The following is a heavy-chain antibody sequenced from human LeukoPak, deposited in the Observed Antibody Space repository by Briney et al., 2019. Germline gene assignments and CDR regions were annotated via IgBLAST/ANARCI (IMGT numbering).Heavy chain of an antibody. CDR3: AKDWAVAGTNYFDY. Sequence: GGSLRLSCAASGFTFSSYAMNWVRQAPGKGLEWVSGISGSGGSTYYADSVKGPFTISRDNSKNTLYLQMNSLGAEDTAIYYCAKDWAVAGTNYFDYWGQGTLVTVSS. CDR1: GFTFSSYA. D-gene: IGHD6-19*01. V-gene: IGHV3-23*01. J-gene: IGHJ4*02. CDR2: ISGSGGST.